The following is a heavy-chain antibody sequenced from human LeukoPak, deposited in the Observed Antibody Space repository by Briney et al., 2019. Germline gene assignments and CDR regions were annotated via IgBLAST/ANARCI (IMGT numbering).Heavy chain of an antibody. D-gene: IGHD2-2*01. CDR2: IYSSGST. CDR3: ARGSSTSFGDAFDI. Sequence: PSETLSLTCTVSGGSISSYYWSWIRQPPGKGLEWIGYIYSSGSTNYNPSLKSRVTISVDTSKNQFSLKLSSVTAADTAVYYCARGSSTSFGDAFDIWGQGTMVTVSS. V-gene: IGHV4-59*08. J-gene: IGHJ3*02. CDR1: GGSISSYY.